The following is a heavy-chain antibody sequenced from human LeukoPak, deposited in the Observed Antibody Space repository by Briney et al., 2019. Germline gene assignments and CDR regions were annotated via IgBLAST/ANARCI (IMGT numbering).Heavy chain of an antibody. D-gene: IGHD3-10*01. V-gene: IGHV4-34*01. CDR2: INHSGST. CDR1: GGSFSGYY. Sequence: SETLSLTCAVYGGSFSGYYWSWIRQPPGKGLEWIGEINHSGSTNYNPSLKSRVTISVDTSKNQFSLKLSSVTAADTAVYYCARYGSGKGYFDYWGQGTLVTVSS. J-gene: IGHJ4*02. CDR3: ARYGSGKGYFDY.